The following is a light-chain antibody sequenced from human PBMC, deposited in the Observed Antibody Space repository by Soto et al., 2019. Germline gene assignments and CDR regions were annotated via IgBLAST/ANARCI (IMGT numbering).Light chain of an antibody. J-gene: IGKJ1*01. CDR2: GAS. V-gene: IGKV3-15*01. Sequence: EIVMTQSPATLSVSPGERATLSCRASQSVSSNLAWYQQKPGQAPRLLIYGASTRATGIPARFSGSGSGTEFTLTISSLQSEDFAVYYCQQYNNWPRTFGQVTNVEI. CDR3: QQYNNWPRT. CDR1: QSVSSN.